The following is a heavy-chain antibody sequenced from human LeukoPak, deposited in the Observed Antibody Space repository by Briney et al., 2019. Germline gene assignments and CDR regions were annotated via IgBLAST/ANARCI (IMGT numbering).Heavy chain of an antibody. Sequence: SETLSLTCTVSGGSISSYYWSWIRQPPGKGLEWIGYIYYSGSTNYNPSLKSRVTISVDTSKNQFSLRLSSVTAADTAVYYCARGVTELLPDYWGQGTLVTVSS. CDR2: IYYSGST. CDR3: ARGVTELLPDY. CDR1: GGSISSYY. D-gene: IGHD1-26*01. J-gene: IGHJ4*02. V-gene: IGHV4-59*01.